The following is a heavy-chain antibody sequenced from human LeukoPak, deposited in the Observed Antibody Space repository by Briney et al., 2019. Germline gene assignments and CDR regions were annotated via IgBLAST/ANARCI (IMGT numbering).Heavy chain of an antibody. CDR3: VRDDIVVVPAAILNTEYYYMDV. Sequence: PGGSLRLSCAASGFTVSSNYMGWVRQAPGKGLEWVSVIYSGGSTYYADSVKGRFTISRDNSKNTLYLQMNSLRAEDTAVYYCVRDDIVVVPAAILNTEYYYMDVWGKGTTVTVSS. CDR1: GFTVSSNY. V-gene: IGHV3-66*02. J-gene: IGHJ6*03. D-gene: IGHD2-2*02. CDR2: IYSGGST.